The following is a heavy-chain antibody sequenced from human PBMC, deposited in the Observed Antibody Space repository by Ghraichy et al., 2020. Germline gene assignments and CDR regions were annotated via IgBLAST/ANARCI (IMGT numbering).Heavy chain of an antibody. V-gene: IGHV3-7*03. CDR2: IKQDGSEK. CDR1: GFTFSSYW. D-gene: IGHD6-6*01. J-gene: IGHJ6*02. Sequence: LSLTCAASGFTFSSYWMSWVRQAPGKGLEWVANIKQDGSEKYYVDSVKGRFTISRDNAKNSLYLQMNSLRAEDTAVYYCARDYSSSSNYYYGMDVWGQGTTVTVSS. CDR3: ARDYSSSSNYYYGMDV.